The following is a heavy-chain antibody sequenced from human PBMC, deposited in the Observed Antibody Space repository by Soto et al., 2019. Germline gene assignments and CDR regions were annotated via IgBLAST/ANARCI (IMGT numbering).Heavy chain of an antibody. V-gene: IGHV3-30-3*01. D-gene: IGHD3-3*01. CDR1: GFIFSSYT. CDR2: ISYDGSKK. CDR3: AKDSNNDFWSGYYTGIDY. J-gene: IGHJ4*01. Sequence: PGGSLRISCAASGFIFSSYTMHWVRQAPGKGLEWVALISYDGSKKYYADSVKGRFTISRDNSKNTLFLHMNSLRVEDTAVYFCAKDSNNDFWSGYYTGIDYWGQGTLVTVSS.